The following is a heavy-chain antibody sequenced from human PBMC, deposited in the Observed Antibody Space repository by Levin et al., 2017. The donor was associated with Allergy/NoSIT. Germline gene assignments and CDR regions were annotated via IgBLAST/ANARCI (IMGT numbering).Heavy chain of an antibody. CDR3: ASQVVGSGWHGYYFHF. J-gene: IGHJ4*02. D-gene: IGHD6-19*01. CDR2: IYYSGST. Sequence: PSETLSLTCTVSGGSISSYYWSWIRQPPGKGLEWIGYIYYSGSTNYNPSLKSRVTISVDTSKNQFSLKLSSVTAADTAVYYCASQVVGSGWHGYYFHFWGQGTLVTVSS. CDR1: GGSISSYY. V-gene: IGHV4-59*08.